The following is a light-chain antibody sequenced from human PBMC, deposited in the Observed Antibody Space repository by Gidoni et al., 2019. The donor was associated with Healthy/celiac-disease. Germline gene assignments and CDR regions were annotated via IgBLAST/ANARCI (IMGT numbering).Light chain of an antibody. Sequence: EIVLTQSPGTLSLSPGERATLSCRASQSVSSSHLAWYQQKPGQAPRLLIYGASSRATGIPDRFSGSGSGTDFTLTISRLEPEDFAVYYGQQYGSSGTFGQGTKVEIK. CDR3: QQYGSSGT. CDR2: GAS. V-gene: IGKV3-20*01. J-gene: IGKJ1*01. CDR1: QSVSSSH.